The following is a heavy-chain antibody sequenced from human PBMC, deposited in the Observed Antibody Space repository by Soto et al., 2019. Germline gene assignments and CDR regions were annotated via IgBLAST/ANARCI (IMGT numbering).Heavy chain of an antibody. CDR2: INHSGST. J-gene: IGHJ4*02. V-gene: IGHV4-34*01. D-gene: IGHD2-21*02. Sequence: QVQLQQWGAGLLKPSETLSLTCAVYGGSFSGYYWSWIRQPPGKGLEWIGEINHSGSTNYNPSLKSRVTISVDTAKNQFSRKRSSVTAADTAVYYCARAGVVTALDYWGQGTLVTVSS. CDR3: ARAGVVTALDY. CDR1: GGSFSGYY.